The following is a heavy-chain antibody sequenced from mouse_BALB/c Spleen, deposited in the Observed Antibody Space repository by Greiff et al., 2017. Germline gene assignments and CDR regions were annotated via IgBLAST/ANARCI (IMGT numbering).Heavy chain of an antibody. CDR2: INSNGGST. D-gene: IGHD1-1*01. CDR1: GFTFSSYY. Sequence: EVMLVESGGGLVKLGGSLKLSCAASGFTFSSYYMSWVRQTPEKRLELVAAINSNGGSTYYPDTVKGRFTISRDNAKNTLYLQMSSLKSEDTALYYCARQGGSYGYFDYWGQGTTLTVSS. V-gene: IGHV5-6-2*01. J-gene: IGHJ2*01. CDR3: ARQGGSYGYFDY.